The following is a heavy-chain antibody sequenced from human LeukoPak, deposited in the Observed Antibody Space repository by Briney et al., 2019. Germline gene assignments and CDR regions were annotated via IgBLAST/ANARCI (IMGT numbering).Heavy chain of an antibody. CDR1: GFTFSSCW. J-gene: IGHJ4*02. D-gene: IGHD2-2*02. CDR3: ARVTSLTRTIFDS. V-gene: IGHV3-74*01. Sequence: GGSLRLSCAASGFTFSSCWMHWVRQDPGKGLVWVARINSDGSSTSYADSVKGRFTISRDNAKNTLYLQMSSLRVEDTAVYYCARVTSLTRTIFDSWGQGTMVTVSS. CDR2: INSDGSST.